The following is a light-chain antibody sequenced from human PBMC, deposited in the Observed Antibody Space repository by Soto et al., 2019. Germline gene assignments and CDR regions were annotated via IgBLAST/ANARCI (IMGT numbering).Light chain of an antibody. CDR1: QSVSRN. V-gene: IGKV3-15*01. CDR2: GAS. J-gene: IGKJ1*01. Sequence: EIVLTQSPATLSVSSGARATLSGMASQSVSRNLAWYQQKPGQAPRLLIYGASNRATGIPARISGSGSGTEFTLTISSLQSEDFAVYYCQQYNNWPLTFGQGTKVDIK. CDR3: QQYNNWPLT.